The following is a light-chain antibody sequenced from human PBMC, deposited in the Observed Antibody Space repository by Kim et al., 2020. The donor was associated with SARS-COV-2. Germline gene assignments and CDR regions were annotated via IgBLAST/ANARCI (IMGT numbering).Light chain of an antibody. V-gene: IGKV1-27*01. CDR2: AAS. J-gene: IGKJ4*01. CDR1: QAISNY. Sequence: AVVGSRVTVPCRANQAISNYLGWYQQTPGNAPILLIYAASTLRSGVPTLFSGKAAGADFTLTISSLQHEDVAVYYCQKYNNAPLTFGGGTKVDIK. CDR3: QKYNNAPLT.